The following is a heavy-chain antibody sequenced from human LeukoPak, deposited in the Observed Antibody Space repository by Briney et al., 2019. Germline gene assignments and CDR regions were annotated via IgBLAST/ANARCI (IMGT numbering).Heavy chain of an antibody. CDR2: IDWDDDK. Sequence: SGPTLVNPRQTLTLTCTFSGFSLSTSGMCVSWIRQPPGKALEWLARIDWDDDKYYSTSLKTRLTISKDTSKNQVVLTMTNMDPVDTATYYCARIRIAAAGYPNYFDYWGQGTLVTVSS. J-gene: IGHJ4*02. D-gene: IGHD6-13*01. CDR1: GFSLSTSGMC. V-gene: IGHV2-70*11. CDR3: ARIRIAAAGYPNYFDY.